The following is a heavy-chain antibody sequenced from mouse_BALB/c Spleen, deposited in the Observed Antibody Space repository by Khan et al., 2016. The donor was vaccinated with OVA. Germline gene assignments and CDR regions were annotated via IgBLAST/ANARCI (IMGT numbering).Heavy chain of an antibody. V-gene: IGHV5-9-3*01. J-gene: IGHJ1*01. CDR3: KRPPITAVVATSYWFFDV. CDR1: GFTFSSYA. CDR2: IISGGNYT. D-gene: IGHD1-1*01. Sequence: EVELVESGGGLVKPGGSLILSCAASGFTFSSYAMSWVRQTPEKRLEWVATIISGGNYTYYPDSVKGRFTISRDNAKNTLYLQLSSLRSEDTAMYSCKRPPITAVVATSYWFFDVWGAGTTVTVSS.